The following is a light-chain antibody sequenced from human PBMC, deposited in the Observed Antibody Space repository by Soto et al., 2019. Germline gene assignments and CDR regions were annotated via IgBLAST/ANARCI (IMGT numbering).Light chain of an antibody. CDR3: AAWDDSLNGVL. J-gene: IGLJ2*01. CDR1: GSNIGSNT. V-gene: IGLV1-44*01. Sequence: QSVLTQPPSASGTPGQRVTISCSGSGSNIGSNTVNWYQQLPGTAPKLLIYSNNQRPSGVPDRFSGSESGTSASLAISGLQSEDEADYYCAAWDDSLNGVLFGGGTKLTVL. CDR2: SNN.